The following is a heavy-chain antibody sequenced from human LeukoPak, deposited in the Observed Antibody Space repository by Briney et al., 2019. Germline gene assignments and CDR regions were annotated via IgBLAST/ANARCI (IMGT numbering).Heavy chain of an antibody. V-gene: IGHV4-59*01. CDR3: ARGAFNILTGYYVHH. CDR2: IYYSGNT. CDR1: GGSISNYY. J-gene: IGHJ5*02. Sequence: SETLSLTCTVSGGSISNYYWSWIRQPPGKGLEWIGYIYYSGNTNYNPSLKSRVTISVDTSKNQFSLKLSSVTAADTAVYYCARGAFNILTGYYVHHWGQGTLVTVSS. D-gene: IGHD3-9*01.